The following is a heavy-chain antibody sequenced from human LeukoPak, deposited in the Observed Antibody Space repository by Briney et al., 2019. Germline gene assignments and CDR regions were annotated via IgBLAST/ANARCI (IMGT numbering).Heavy chain of an antibody. D-gene: IGHD4-17*01. CDR3: ARSLGGEYGDTYYYYYYGMDV. CDR2: ISAYNGNT. V-gene: IGHV1-18*04. J-gene: IGHJ6*02. CDR1: GYTFTGYY. Sequence: GASVKVSCKASGYTFTGYYMHWVRQAPGQGLEWMGWISAYNGNTNYAQKLQGRVTMTTDTSTSAAYMELRSLRPDDTAVYYCARSLGGEYGDTYYYYYYGMDVWGQGTTVTVSS.